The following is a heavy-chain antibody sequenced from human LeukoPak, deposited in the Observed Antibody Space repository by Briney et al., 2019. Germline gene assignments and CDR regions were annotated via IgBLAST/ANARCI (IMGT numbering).Heavy chain of an antibody. D-gene: IGHD1-26*01. V-gene: IGHV1-18*01. Sequence: GASVKVSCKASGYTFTSYGISWVRQAPGQGLEWMGWISAYNGNTNYAQKLQGRVTMTTDTSTSTAYMELRSLRSDDTAVYYCASTPHPIVGATAFDYWGQGTLVTVSS. CDR1: GYTFTSYG. J-gene: IGHJ4*02. CDR3: ASTPHPIVGATAFDY. CDR2: ISAYNGNT.